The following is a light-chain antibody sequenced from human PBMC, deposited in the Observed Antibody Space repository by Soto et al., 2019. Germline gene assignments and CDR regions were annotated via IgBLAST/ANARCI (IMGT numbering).Light chain of an antibody. J-gene: IGLJ1*01. CDR3: GTWDSSLSVYV. CDR1: SSNIGNNY. V-gene: IGLV1-51*02. Sequence: QSVLTQPPSVSAAPGQKVTISCSGSSSNIGNNYVSWYQQLPGTAPKLLIYENNKRPSGIPDRFSGSKSGTSATLGITGLQTGDEADYYCGTWDSSLSVYVFGTVTQLTVL. CDR2: ENN.